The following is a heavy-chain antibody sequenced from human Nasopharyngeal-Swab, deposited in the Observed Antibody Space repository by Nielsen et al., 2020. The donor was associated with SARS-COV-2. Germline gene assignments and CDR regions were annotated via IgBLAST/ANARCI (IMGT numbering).Heavy chain of an antibody. CDR2: IYHSGST. V-gene: IGHV4-4*02. D-gene: IGHD2-8*01. Sequence: WIRQPPGKGLEWIGEIYHSGSTNYNPSLKSRVTTSADKSKNQFSLKLSSVTAADTAVYYCARDELMVYYYYGMDVWGQGTTVTVSS. J-gene: IGHJ6*02. CDR3: ARDELMVYYYYGMDV.